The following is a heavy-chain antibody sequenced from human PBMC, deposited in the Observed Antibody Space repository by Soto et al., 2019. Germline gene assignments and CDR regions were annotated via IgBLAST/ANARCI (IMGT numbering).Heavy chain of an antibody. CDR2: ISGSGGST. V-gene: IGHV3-23*01. Sequence: PGGSLRLSCAASGFTFSSSAMSWVRQAPGKGLEWVSAISGSGGSTYYADSVKGRFTISRDNSKKTLYLQMNSLRAEDTAVYYCAKSGSTVTNPIPYWGQGTLVTASS. J-gene: IGHJ4*02. D-gene: IGHD4-17*01. CDR1: GFTFSSSA. CDR3: AKSGSTVTNPIPY.